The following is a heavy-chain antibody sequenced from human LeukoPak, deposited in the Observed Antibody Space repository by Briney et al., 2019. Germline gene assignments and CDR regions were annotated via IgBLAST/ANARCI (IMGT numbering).Heavy chain of an antibody. CDR2: ISYDGSNK. CDR3: AKGPTVTDKIYFDY. V-gene: IGHV3-30-3*01. CDR1: GFTFSSYA. Sequence: GGSLRLSCAAYGFTFSSYAMHWVRQAPGKGLEWVAVISYDGSNKYYADSVKGRFTISRDNSKNTLYLQMNSLRAEDTAVYYCAKGPTVTDKIYFDYWGQGTLVTVSS. J-gene: IGHJ4*02. D-gene: IGHD4-11*01.